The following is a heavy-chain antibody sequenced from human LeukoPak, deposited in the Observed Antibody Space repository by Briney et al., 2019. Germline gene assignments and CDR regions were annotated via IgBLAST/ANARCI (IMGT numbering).Heavy chain of an antibody. V-gene: IGHV3-30*04. Sequence: GGSLRLSCAASGFTFSSYAMHWVRQAPGKGLEWVAVISYDGSYKYYADSVKGRFTISRDNSKNTLYLQMNSLRAEDTAVFYCARDQYDTWSRRGNFDSWGQGTLVIVSS. J-gene: IGHJ4*02. CDR3: ARDQYDTWSRRGNFDS. CDR1: GFTFSSYA. D-gene: IGHD3-3*01. CDR2: ISYDGSYK.